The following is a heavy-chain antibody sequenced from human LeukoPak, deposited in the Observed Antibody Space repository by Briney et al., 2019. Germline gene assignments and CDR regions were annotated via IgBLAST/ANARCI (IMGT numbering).Heavy chain of an antibody. J-gene: IGHJ5*02. Sequence: SETLSLTCAVSGGSITSANWWSWVRQSPGKGLEWIGEIYHTGNTNYNPSLNSRVSISLDTSKNQSSLRLTSVTAADTAVYYCARDSGTTGEVKFDPWGQGTLVTVSS. V-gene: IGHV4-4*02. CDR3: ARDSGTTGEVKFDP. D-gene: IGHD3-10*01. CDR2: IYHTGNT. CDR1: GGSITSANW.